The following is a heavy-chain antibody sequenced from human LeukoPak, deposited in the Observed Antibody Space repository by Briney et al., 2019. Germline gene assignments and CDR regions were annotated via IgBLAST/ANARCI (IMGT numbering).Heavy chain of an antibody. CDR2: ITGSGGST. D-gene: IGHD3-10*01. V-gene: IGHV3-23*01. CDR1: GFTFDNYG. CDR3: AKVRGTQLWAFEY. J-gene: IGHJ4*02. Sequence: PGGSLRLSCAASGFTFDNYGMIWVRQAPGKGLEWVSAITGSGGSTYYADSVKGRFTISRDNAKNTLYVQMNGLRAEDTAVYYCAKVRGTQLWAFEYWGQGTLVTVSS.